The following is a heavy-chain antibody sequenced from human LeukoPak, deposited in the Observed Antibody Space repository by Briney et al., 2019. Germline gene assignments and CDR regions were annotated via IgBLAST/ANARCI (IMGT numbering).Heavy chain of an antibody. CDR1: GFTFSSCA. Sequence: GVSLRLSCAASGFTFSSCAMSWVRQAPGKGLEWVSAISGSGDSTYYADSVKGRFTISRDNSKSMLYLQMNSLRAEDTATYYCAARPTSAAVAPSDFWGQGTLVTVSS. CDR2: ISGSGDST. D-gene: IGHD6-19*01. CDR3: AARPTSAAVAPSDF. J-gene: IGHJ4*02. V-gene: IGHV3-23*01.